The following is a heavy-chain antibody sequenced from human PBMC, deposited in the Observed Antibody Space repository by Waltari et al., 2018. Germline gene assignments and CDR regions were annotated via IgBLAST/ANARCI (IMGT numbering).Heavy chain of an antibody. CDR1: GYSISSGYY. V-gene: IGHV4-38-2*01. D-gene: IGHD3-10*01. CDR2: INHSGST. Sequence: QVQLQESGPGLVKPSETLSLTCAVSGYSISSGYYWSWVRQPPGKGLEWIGEINHSGSTNYNPSLKSRVTISVDTSKNQFSLKLSSVTAADTAVYYCARHREGSGSRALDYWGQGTLVTVSS. CDR3: ARHREGSGSRALDY. J-gene: IGHJ4*02.